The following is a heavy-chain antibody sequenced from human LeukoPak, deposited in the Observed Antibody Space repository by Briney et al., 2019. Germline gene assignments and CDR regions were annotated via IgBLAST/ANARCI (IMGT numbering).Heavy chain of an antibody. J-gene: IGHJ3*02. CDR2: ISICCTD. CDR3: ARVPLLLGAFDI. D-gene: IGHD3-22*01. V-gene: IGHV3-53*01. CDR1: GFTVNCVC. Sequence: GGSLRLSCGVWGFTVNCVCKGWGSGAAGVWLVSVSVISICCTDYYADSLKGRFTISRDNSKNTLYLQMNSLRAEDTAVYYCARVPLLLGAFDIWGQGTMVTVSS.